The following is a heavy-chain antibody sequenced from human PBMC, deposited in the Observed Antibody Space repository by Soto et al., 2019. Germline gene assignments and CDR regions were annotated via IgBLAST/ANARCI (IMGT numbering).Heavy chain of an antibody. CDR3: ARGRYGDY. Sequence: QVHLVQSGAEVKKPGASVKVSCKGSGYGFTTYGITWVRQAPGQGLEWMAWISGHNGNTNYAHKLQGGVTVTRDTSTRTAYMELGSLGSDDTVVYYCARGRYGDYWGQGARVTVSS. V-gene: IGHV1-18*01. CDR1: GYGFTTYG. J-gene: IGHJ4*02. D-gene: IGHD1-1*01. CDR2: ISGHNGNT.